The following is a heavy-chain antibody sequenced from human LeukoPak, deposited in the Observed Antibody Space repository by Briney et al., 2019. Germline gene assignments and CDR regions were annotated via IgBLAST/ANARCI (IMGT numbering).Heavy chain of an antibody. V-gene: IGHV1-46*01. J-gene: IGHJ4*02. Sequence: ASVKVSCKASGYTFTTYFIHWVRQAPGHGLEWMGMINPSVGSTTCAQKFQGRVTMTRDTSTSTVYMELSSLRSEDTAVYYCARDLDSSSWYIEYWGQGTLVTVSS. CDR1: GYTFTTYF. CDR3: ARDLDSSSWYIEY. D-gene: IGHD6-13*01. CDR2: INPSVGST.